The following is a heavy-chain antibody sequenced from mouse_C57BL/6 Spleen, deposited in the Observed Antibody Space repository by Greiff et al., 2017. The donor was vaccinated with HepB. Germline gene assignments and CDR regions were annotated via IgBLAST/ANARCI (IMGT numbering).Heavy chain of an antibody. CDR2: IRNKANNNAT. D-gene: IGHD2-3*01. CDR1: GFTFSDSW. CDR3: TRGDGYFWYFDV. J-gene: IGHJ1*03. Sequence: EVQGVESGGGLVQPGGSMKLSCAASGFTFSDSWMDWVRQSPEKGLEWVAEIRNKANNNATYYAESVKGRFTISRDDSKRSVYLQMNSLRAEDSGIYYCTRGDGYFWYFDVWGTGTTVTVSS. V-gene: IGHV6-6*01.